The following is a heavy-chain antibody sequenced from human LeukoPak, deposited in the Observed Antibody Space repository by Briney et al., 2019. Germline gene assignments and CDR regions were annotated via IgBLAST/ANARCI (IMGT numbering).Heavy chain of an antibody. CDR2: IKEDGTNK. J-gene: IGHJ4*02. CDR3: ATPLDYYDSSGYHQGGD. D-gene: IGHD3-22*01. CDR1: GFTFSRHW. V-gene: IGHV3-7*03. Sequence: GGSLRLSCAASGFTFSRHWMTWVRQAPGKGLEWVANIKEDGTNKNYVDSVKGRFTISRDNAKNSLYLQMNSLRAEDTAVYYCATPLDYYDSSGYHQGGDWGQETLVTVSS.